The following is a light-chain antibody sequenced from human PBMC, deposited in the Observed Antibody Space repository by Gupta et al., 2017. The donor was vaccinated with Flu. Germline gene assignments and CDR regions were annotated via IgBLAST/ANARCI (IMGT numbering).Light chain of an antibody. J-gene: IGKJ1*01. CDR3: QQNNTYPWT. Sequence: DIHMTQSPSALSPYVGDRVTITCRASQSTTSWLAWYKQKTGKAPKLLIYKASTFESGGPSRFSGRGWTTDFPITITRLQPDVFANYYRQQNNTYPWTFGRGTKVEI. CDR1: QSTTSW. V-gene: IGKV1-5*03. CDR2: KAS.